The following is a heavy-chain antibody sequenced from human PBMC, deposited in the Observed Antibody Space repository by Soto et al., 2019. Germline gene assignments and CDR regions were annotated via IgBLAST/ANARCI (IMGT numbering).Heavy chain of an antibody. CDR3: AKVHGSGNYHNFPDY. J-gene: IGHJ4*02. Sequence: GGSLRLSCAASGFTFSTYAISWVRQAPGKGLEWVSLISGSGGSTYYADSVKGRFTISRDNSENTLYLQMNSLRAEDTAVYYCAKVHGSGNYHNFPDYWGQGTLVTVSS. CDR1: GFTFSTYA. CDR2: ISGSGGST. D-gene: IGHD3-10*01. V-gene: IGHV3-23*01.